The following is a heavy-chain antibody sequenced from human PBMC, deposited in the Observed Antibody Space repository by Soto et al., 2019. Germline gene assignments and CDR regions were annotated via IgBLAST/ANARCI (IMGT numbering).Heavy chain of an antibody. CDR3: ARQGVAVAAIHYYYGMDV. Sequence: QLQLQESGPGLVKPSETLSLTCTVSGGSISSSSYYWGWIRQPPGKGLEWIGSIYYSGSTYYNPSLKSRVTISVDTSKNQFSLKLSSVTAADTAVYYCARQGVAVAAIHYYYGMDVWGQGTTVTVSS. D-gene: IGHD2-15*01. J-gene: IGHJ6*02. V-gene: IGHV4-39*01. CDR2: IYYSGST. CDR1: GGSISSSSYY.